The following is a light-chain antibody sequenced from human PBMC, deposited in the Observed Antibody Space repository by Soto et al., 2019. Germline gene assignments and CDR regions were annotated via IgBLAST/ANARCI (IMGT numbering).Light chain of an antibody. CDR3: QQHNSWPLT. CDR2: GAS. J-gene: IGKJ4*01. Sequence: EVVMTQSPATLSVSPGERATLSCRASQSVGDRLAWYQQKPGQPPRLLIYGASTKATGIPARFSGSGSEAEFTLTISRLQSEDVAVYYCQQHNSWPLTFGGGTKVEI. CDR1: QSVGDR. V-gene: IGKV3-15*01.